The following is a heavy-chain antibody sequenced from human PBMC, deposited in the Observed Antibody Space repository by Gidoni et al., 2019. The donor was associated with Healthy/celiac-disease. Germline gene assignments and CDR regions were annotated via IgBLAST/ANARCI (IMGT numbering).Heavy chain of an antibody. V-gene: IGHV2-26*01. J-gene: IGHJ4*02. D-gene: IGHD5-12*01. CDR1: GFSLSNARMG. CDR3: ARSRRGYSGYALWYFDY. CDR2: IFSNDEK. Sequence: QVPLKESGSVLVNPTETLTLTCTVPGFSLSNARMGVSWIRQPPGKALEWLAHIFSNDEKSYSTSLKSRLTISKDTSKSQVVLIMTNMDPVDTATYYCARSRRGYSGYALWYFDYWGQGTLVTVSS.